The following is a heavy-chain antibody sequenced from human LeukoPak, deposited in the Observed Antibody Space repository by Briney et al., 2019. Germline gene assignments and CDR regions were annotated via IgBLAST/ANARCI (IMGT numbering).Heavy chain of an antibody. D-gene: IGHD6-13*01. Sequence: GASVKVSCKASGYTFTTYYIHWVRQAPGQGLEWMGIINPTGGSTTYAQKLQGRVTMTRDTSTSTVFTELNSLRSEDTAVYYCALYSSTWYWGQGTLVTVSS. CDR2: INPTGGST. V-gene: IGHV1-46*01. J-gene: IGHJ4*02. CDR3: ALYSSTWY. CDR1: GYTFTTYY.